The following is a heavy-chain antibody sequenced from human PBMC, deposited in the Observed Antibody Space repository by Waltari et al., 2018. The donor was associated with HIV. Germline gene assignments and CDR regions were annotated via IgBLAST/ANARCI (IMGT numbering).Heavy chain of an antibody. V-gene: IGHV3-23*01. CDR3: SLGKIFDY. J-gene: IGHJ4*02. D-gene: IGHD1-26*01. Sequence: EVQLLESGGGLVQPGGSLRLSCAASGFTFSSYAMGWVRQAPGEGLEWVSAIRDRGDNRYSADSVTGRFTVSRDNSKNTLYLQVNNLRAEDTAVYYCSLGKIFDYWGQGTLVTVSS. CDR1: GFTFSSYA. CDR2: IRDRGDNR.